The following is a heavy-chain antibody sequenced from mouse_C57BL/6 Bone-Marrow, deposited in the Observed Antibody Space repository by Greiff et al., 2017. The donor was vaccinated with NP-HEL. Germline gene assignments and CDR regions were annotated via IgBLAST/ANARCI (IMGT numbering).Heavy chain of an antibody. D-gene: IGHD2-3*01. V-gene: IGHV1-74*01. CDR1: GYTFTSYW. CDR3: AIYPPDGCHWYFDV. J-gene: IGHJ1*03. Sequence: QVQLQQPGAELVKPGASVKVSCKASGYTFTSYWMHWVKQRPGQGLEWIGWIHPSDSDTNYNQKFKGKATLTVDKSSSTAYMQLSSLTCEDSAVYYGAIYPPDGCHWYFDVWGTGTTVTVAS. CDR2: IHPSDSDT.